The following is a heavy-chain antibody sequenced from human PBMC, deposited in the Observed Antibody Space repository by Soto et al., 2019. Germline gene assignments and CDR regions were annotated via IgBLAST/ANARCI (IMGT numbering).Heavy chain of an antibody. V-gene: IGHV3-30*18. CDR1: GFTFSSYG. D-gene: IGHD6-13*01. J-gene: IGHJ4*02. CDR2: ISYDGSNE. CDR3: AKGLTGIAAAGTFDY. Sequence: PRLSCAASGFTFSSYGMHWVRQAPGKGLEWVAVISYDGSNEYYADSVKGRFTISRDNSKNTLYLQMNSLRAEDTAVYYCAKGLTGIAAAGTFDYWGQGTLVTVSS.